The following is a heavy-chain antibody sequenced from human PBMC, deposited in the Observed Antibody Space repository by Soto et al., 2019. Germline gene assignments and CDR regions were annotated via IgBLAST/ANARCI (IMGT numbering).Heavy chain of an antibody. Sequence: SETLSLTCTVSGGSISSGDYYWSWIRQPPGKGLEWIGYIYYSGSTYYNPSLKSRVTISVNTSKNQFSLKLSSVTAADTAVYYCARSNTRYYDSSGYYFTYYYYGMDVWGQGTTVTVSS. CDR3: ARSNTRYYDSSGYYFTYYYYGMDV. CDR2: IYYSGST. D-gene: IGHD3-22*01. J-gene: IGHJ6*02. V-gene: IGHV4-30-4*01. CDR1: GGSISSGDYY.